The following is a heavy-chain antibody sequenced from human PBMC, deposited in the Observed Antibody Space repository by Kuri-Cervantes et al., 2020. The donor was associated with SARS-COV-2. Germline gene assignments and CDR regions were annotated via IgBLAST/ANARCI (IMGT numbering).Heavy chain of an antibody. CDR2: IGTAGDT. CDR1: GFTFSSYD. V-gene: IGHV3-13*01. Sequence: GESLKISCAASGFTFSSYDMHWVRQATGKGLEWVSAIGTAGDTYYPGSVKGRFTISRENAKNSLYLQMNSLRAEDTALYYCAKGYYGSGSYYFDYWGQGTLVTVSS. CDR3: AKGYYGSGSYYFDY. J-gene: IGHJ4*02. D-gene: IGHD3-10*01.